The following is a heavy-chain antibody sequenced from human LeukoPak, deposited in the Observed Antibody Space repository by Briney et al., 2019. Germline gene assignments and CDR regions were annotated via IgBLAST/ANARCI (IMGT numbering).Heavy chain of an antibody. D-gene: IGHD2-2*01. Sequence: GGSLRLSCAASGFTFSNSWMSWVRQAPGKGLEWVSAVTYSGAPTYYADSVKGRFTISRDTPKNTLYLQMNSLRVEDTAVYYCAKGLQRTPYYYYGMDVWGQGTTVTVSS. J-gene: IGHJ6*02. CDR1: GFTFSNSW. CDR2: VTYSGAPT. V-gene: IGHV3-23*01. CDR3: AKGLQRTPYYYYGMDV.